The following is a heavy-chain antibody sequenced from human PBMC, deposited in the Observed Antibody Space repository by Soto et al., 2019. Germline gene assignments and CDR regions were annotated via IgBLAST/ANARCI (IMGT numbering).Heavy chain of an antibody. Sequence: SETLSLTCAVSGGSISSGGYSWSWIRQPPGKGLEWIGYIYHSGSTYYNPSLKSRVTISVDRSKNQFSLKLSSVTAADTAVYYCARELRFGEDYYGMDVWGQGTTVTVSS. D-gene: IGHD3-10*01. CDR1: GGSISSGGYS. CDR2: IYHSGST. CDR3: ARELRFGEDYYGMDV. J-gene: IGHJ6*02. V-gene: IGHV4-30-2*01.